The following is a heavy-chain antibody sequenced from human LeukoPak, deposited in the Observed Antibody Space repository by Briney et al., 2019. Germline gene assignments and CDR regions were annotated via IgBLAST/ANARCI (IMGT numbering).Heavy chain of an antibody. Sequence: GGSLRLSCAASGFTFSSYAMSWVRQAPGKGLEWVSGISGSGDNTYYADSVKGRFTISRDNSKNTLYVQVNSLGTEDTAAYYCAKSQGLLANWYFDLWGRGTLVTVSS. CDR1: GFTFSSYA. CDR2: ISGSGDNT. CDR3: AKSQGLLANWYFDL. V-gene: IGHV3-23*01. J-gene: IGHJ2*01. D-gene: IGHD6-19*01.